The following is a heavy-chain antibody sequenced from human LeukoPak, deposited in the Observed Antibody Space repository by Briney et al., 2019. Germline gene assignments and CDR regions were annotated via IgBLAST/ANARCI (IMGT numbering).Heavy chain of an antibody. CDR1: GSPFPNYD. CDR3: ARSRTLGMDV. Sequence: ASVEVSCQASGSPFPNYDINWVRQATGQGVEWMGWMNPNSGNTGYAQKFQGRVTMTRNTSISTAYMELSSLRSEDTAVYYCARSRTLGMDVWGKGTTVTVSS. V-gene: IGHV1-8*01. J-gene: IGHJ6*03. D-gene: IGHD3-16*01. CDR2: MNPNSGNT.